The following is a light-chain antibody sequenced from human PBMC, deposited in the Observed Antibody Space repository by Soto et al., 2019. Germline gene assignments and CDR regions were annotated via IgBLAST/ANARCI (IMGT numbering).Light chain of an antibody. J-gene: IGLJ2*01. V-gene: IGLV3-21*02. CDR2: DDR. CDR3: QVWDSSRNRV. CDR1: NIGSKV. Sequence: SYELTQPPSVSVAPGQTARTSCGGDNIGSKVVHWFQQKPGQAPLLVVYDDRARPSGIPERFSGSNSGNTATLTISGAEAGDEADYYCQVWDSSRNRVFGGGTTVTVL.